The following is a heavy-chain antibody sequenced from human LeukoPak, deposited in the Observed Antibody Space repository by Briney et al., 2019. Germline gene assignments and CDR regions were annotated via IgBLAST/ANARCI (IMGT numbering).Heavy chain of an antibody. D-gene: IGHD1-1*01. CDR2: LIPLFRTP. V-gene: IGHV1-69*05. J-gene: IGHJ5*02. CDR1: VGSVTNYA. CDR3: ARYQGPRRNWIDAGDAFDL. Sequence: ASVKVSCKASVGSVTNYAISWVRQAPGQGLEWMGGLIPLFRTPPYAKKFQDRLTITTDESTRPVYMELKNLSSDDTVTCYCARYQGPRRNWIDAGDAFDLWGQGTLVTVSS.